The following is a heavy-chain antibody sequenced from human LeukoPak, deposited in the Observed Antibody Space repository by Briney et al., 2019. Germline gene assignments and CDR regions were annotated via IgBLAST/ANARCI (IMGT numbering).Heavy chain of an antibody. D-gene: IGHD2-2*01. Sequence: GESLKISCKGSGYSFTSYWIGWVRQMPGEGLEWLGIIYPGDSDTRYSPSFQGQVTISADTSISTAYLQWSSLKASDTAMYYCARHGSPGRYCSSTSCYGEPRRGWFDRWGQGTLVTVSS. CDR3: ARHGSPGRYCSSTSCYGEPRRGWFDR. V-gene: IGHV5-51*01. J-gene: IGHJ5*02. CDR2: IYPGDSDT. CDR1: GYSFTSYW.